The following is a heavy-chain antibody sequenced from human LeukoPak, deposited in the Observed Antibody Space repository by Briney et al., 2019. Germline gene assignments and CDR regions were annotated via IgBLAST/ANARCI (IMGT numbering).Heavy chain of an antibody. V-gene: IGHV3-48*03. CDR1: GFTFSSYE. D-gene: IGHD4-17*01. Sequence: GGSLRLSCAASGFTFSSYEMNWVRQAPGKGLEWVSYISSSGSTIYYADSVKGRFTISRGNAKNSLYLQMNSLRAEDTAVYYCAKVRDYGDSDAFDIWGQGTVVTVSS. J-gene: IGHJ3*02. CDR3: AKVRDYGDSDAFDI. CDR2: ISSSGSTI.